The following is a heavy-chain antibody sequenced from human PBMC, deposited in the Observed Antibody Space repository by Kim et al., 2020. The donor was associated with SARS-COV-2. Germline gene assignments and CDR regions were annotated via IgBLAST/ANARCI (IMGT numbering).Heavy chain of an antibody. Sequence: KGRFTISRDNSKNTLYLQMNSLRAEDTAVYYCAKDRANYYDSSGYYYFDYWGQGTLVTVSS. J-gene: IGHJ4*02. V-gene: IGHV3-30*02. D-gene: IGHD3-22*01. CDR3: AKDRANYYDSSGYYYFDY.